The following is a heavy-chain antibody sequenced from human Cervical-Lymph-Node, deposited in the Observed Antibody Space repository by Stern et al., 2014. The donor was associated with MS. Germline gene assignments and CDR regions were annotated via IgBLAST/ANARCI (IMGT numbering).Heavy chain of an antibody. D-gene: IGHD6-13*01. CDR1: GFTFSRYA. J-gene: IGHJ4*02. CDR3: TRQDQQLVTFDY. V-gene: IGHV3-30-3*01. CDR2: ISYDGSDK. Sequence: VQLVESGGGVVQPGRSLRLSCAVSGFTFSRYATHWVRQAPGKGLEWVAFISYDGSDKYYAESVRGRFSISRDNSKNTVYLQVNSLGAQDTAVYYCTRQDQQLVTFDYWGQGTLVTVSS.